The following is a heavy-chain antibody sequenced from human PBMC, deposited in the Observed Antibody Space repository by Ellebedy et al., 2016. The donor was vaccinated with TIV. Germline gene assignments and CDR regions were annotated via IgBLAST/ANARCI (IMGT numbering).Heavy chain of an antibody. CDR3: ARGNVACSSSSCYRGSYFGMDV. CDR2: INVGNGNT. D-gene: IGHD2-2*02. Sequence: AASVKVSCKASGYIFTEYPMHWVRQAPGQRLEWMGWINVGNGNTKNSQNFQGRVSITRDTSATTVYIELSSLRSEETAIYYCARGNVACSSSSCYRGSYFGMDVWGQGTTVTVSS. CDR1: GYIFTEYP. J-gene: IGHJ6*02. V-gene: IGHV1-3*01.